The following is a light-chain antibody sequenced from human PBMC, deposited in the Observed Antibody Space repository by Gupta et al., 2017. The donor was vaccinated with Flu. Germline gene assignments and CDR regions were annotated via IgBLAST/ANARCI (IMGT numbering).Light chain of an antibody. CDR1: QSISGY. CDR2: AAS. Sequence: DIQMTQSPPSLSASIGDRVTITCRASQSISGYLNWYQQKAGKAPKLLIYAASRLKGGAPSRFSGSGSGTDFTLTVSSLQPEDFASYYCQHSHIIPWAFGQGTTVENK. CDR3: QHSHIIPWA. J-gene: IGKJ1*01. V-gene: IGKV1-39*01.